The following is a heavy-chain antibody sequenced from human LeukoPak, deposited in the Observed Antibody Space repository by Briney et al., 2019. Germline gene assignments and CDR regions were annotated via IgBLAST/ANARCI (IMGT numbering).Heavy chain of an antibody. CDR1: GFTLSNAW. CDR3: TTEDYDYVWGSYRLDY. CDR2: IKSKTDGGTT. V-gene: IGHV3-15*01. Sequence: GGSLRLSCAASGFTLSNAWMSWVRQAPGKGLEWVGRIKSKTDGGTTDYVAPVKGRFTISRDDSKNTLYLQKNSLKTEDTAVYYCTTEDYDYVWGSYRLDYWGQGTLVTVSS. J-gene: IGHJ4*02. D-gene: IGHD3-16*02.